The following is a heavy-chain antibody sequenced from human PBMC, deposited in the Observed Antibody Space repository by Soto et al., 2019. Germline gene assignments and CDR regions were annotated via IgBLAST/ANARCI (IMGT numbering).Heavy chain of an antibody. J-gene: IGHJ4*01. V-gene: IGHV4-4*02. CDR2: ISHSGST. CDR3: ARSPLATYYFAH. Sequence: QVQLQESGPGLVKPSGTLSLTCAVSGVSISSSYWWSWVRQPPGKGLEWIGEISHSGSTVYNPSLKSRLTISVDKSKKQISLILTSVAAADTAVYYCARSPLATYYFAHWGQGTAVTVSS. CDR1: GVSISSSYW.